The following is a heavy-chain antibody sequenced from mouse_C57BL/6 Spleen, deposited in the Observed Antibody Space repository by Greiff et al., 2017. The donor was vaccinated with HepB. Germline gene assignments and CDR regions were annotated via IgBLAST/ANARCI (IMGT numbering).Heavy chain of an antibody. D-gene: IGHD4-1*02. CDR3: ARWGPNWYYVDY. J-gene: IGHJ2*01. Sequence: EVKLMESGGGLVKPGGSLKLSCAASGFTFSDYGMHWVRQAPEKGLAWVAYISSGSSTIYYADTVKGRFTISRDNAKNTRFLQMTSRRSEETAMYYCARWGPNWYYVDYWGQGTTLTVSA. CDR2: ISSGSSTI. V-gene: IGHV5-17*01. CDR1: GFTFSDYG.